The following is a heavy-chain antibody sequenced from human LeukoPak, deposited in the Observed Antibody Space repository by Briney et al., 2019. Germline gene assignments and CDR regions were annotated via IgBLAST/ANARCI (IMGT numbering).Heavy chain of an antibody. CDR2: SYYSGNT. D-gene: IGHD2-21*01. CDR1: GDSISSTDSY. Sequence: SETLSLTCTVFGDSISSTDSYWGWIRQPPGKALEWIATSYYSGNTYYNASLKSGVTISIDTSKNQFSLKLSSLPAADPAVYYCARVLARQFTSFSDSRPYSYYYMDVWGKGTTVTVSS. CDR3: ARVLARQFTSFSDSRPYSYYYMDV. J-gene: IGHJ6*03. V-gene: IGHV4-39*07.